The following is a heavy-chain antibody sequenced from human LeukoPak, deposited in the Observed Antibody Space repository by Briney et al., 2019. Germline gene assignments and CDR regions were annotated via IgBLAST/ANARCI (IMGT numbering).Heavy chain of an antibody. CDR2: ITTDGSST. CDR3: ARESGIAAALDL. Sequence: GGSVRLSCAAFGFTFSSYWMHWVRQAPGKGLVWVSRITTDGSSTSYADSVKGRFTISRDNAKNTLYLQMNSLRAEDTAVYYCARESGIAAALDLWGQGTLVTVSS. J-gene: IGHJ5*02. D-gene: IGHD6-13*01. CDR1: GFTFSSYW. V-gene: IGHV3-74*01.